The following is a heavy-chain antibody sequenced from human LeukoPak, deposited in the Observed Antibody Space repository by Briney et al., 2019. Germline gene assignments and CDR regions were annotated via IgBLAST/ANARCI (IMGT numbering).Heavy chain of an antibody. Sequence: SETLSLTCTVSGGSVSSGSYYWGWIRQPPGKGLEWIGSIYYSGSTYYNPSLKSRVTISVDTSKNQFSLKLSSVTAADTAVYYCVLSGSFVDLDYWGQGTLVTVSS. CDR2: IYYSGST. D-gene: IGHD1-26*01. CDR3: VLSGSFVDLDY. J-gene: IGHJ4*02. V-gene: IGHV4-39*01. CDR1: GGSVSSGSYY.